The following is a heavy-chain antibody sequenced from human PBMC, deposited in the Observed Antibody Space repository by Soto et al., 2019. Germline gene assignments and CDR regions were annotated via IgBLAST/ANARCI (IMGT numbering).Heavy chain of an antibody. Sequence: GGSLRLSCAASGFTFGIHAMIWVRQAPGKGLEWVSFISASGGSTYYADSVKGRFTISRDNSKKTLYLQMNSLSGEDTAVYYCGKGSAATNYFYYATDVWGQGTPVTVSS. V-gene: IGHV3-23*01. CDR2: ISASGGST. CDR3: GKGSAATNYFYYATDV. CDR1: GFTFGIHA. D-gene: IGHD2-15*01. J-gene: IGHJ6*02.